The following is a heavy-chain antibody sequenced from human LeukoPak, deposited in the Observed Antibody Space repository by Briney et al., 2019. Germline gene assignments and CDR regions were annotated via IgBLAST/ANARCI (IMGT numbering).Heavy chain of an antibody. V-gene: IGHV4-34*01. CDR1: GGSFSGYY. CDR3: ARDGNSSNDAFDI. J-gene: IGHJ3*02. D-gene: IGHD6-13*01. Sequence: SETLSLTCAVYGGSFSGYYWSWIRQPPGKGLEWIGEINRSGSTNYNPSLKSRVTISVDTSKDQFSLKLSSVTAADTAVYYCARDGNSSNDAFDIWGQGTMVTVSS. CDR2: INRSGST.